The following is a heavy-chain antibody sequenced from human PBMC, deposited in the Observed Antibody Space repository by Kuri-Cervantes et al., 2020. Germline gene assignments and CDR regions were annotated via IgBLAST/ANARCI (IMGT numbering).Heavy chain of an antibody. D-gene: IGHD2-2*01. CDR3: ARVPPAGMDY. J-gene: IGHJ4*02. Sequence: SETLSLTCAVSGGSFSGYSWTWGLEWIGEINHSGSSTYNPSLKSRVTISVDTSKNQFSLKLSSVTAADTAVYYCARVPPAGMDYWGQGTLVTVSS. CDR1: GGSFSGYS. CDR2: INHSGSS. V-gene: IGHV4-34*01.